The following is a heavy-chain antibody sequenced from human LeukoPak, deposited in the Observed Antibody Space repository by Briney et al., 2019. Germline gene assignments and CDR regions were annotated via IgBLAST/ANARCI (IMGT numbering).Heavy chain of an antibody. CDR2: IYYSGSS. CDR1: GASIRSGRNY. CDR3: ARHVSGSAMMHYFDY. D-gene: IGHD5-18*01. J-gene: IGHJ4*02. V-gene: IGHV4-39*01. Sequence: SETLSLTCNVSGASIRSGRNYWGCIRQSPGKGQEWIGSIYYSGSSSYNPSLQSRVSISVDTSKNHISLKVFSLTAADTALYYCARHVSGSAMMHYFDYWGQGDLVTVSS.